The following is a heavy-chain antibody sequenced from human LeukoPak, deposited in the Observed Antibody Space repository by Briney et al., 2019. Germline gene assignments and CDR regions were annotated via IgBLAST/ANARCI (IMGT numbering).Heavy chain of an antibody. CDR3: AKDHDYGSGSYSY. CDR2: ISGSGGST. J-gene: IGHJ4*02. Sequence: GGSLRLSCAASGFTFSSYAMSWVRQAPGEGLEWVSAISGSGGSTYYADSVKGRFTISRDNSKNTLYLQMNSLRAEDTAVYYCAKDHDYGSGSYSYWGQGTLVTVSS. V-gene: IGHV3-23*01. CDR1: GFTFSSYA. D-gene: IGHD3-10*01.